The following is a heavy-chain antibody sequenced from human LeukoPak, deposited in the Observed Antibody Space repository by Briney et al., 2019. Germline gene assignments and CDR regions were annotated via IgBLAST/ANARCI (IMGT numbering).Heavy chain of an antibody. J-gene: IGHJ1*01. V-gene: IGHV3-7*01. CDR2: MQQHGSET. D-gene: IGHD2-2*01. CDR3: ATYSSSNGREFPY. CDR1: GFTFSNYW. Sequence: GGSLRLSCAASGFTFSNYWMSWVRQAPGQGLEWVANMQQHGSETYYVNSVKRRFTISRDNAKNSLYLQMNRLRAADTAVYYCATYSSSNGREFPYWGQGTLVTVSS.